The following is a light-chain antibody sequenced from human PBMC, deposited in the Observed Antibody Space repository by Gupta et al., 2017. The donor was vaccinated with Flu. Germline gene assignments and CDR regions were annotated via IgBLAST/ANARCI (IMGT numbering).Light chain of an antibody. CDR3: QQSYSNPALT. Sequence: DIQMTQSPSSLSASVGDRVTITCRASQRISSYLYWYQQKPGKAPKRLIYAASSLQSGVPSRFSGSGSGTDVTLTISSRQPEDFATDYCQQSYSNPALTFGGGTKVEIK. CDR1: QRISSY. CDR2: AAS. J-gene: IGKJ4*02. V-gene: IGKV1-39*01.